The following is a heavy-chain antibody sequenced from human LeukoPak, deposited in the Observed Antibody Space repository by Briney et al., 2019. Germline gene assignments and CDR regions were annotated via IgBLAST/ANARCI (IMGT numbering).Heavy chain of an antibody. CDR3: ARGRFMEPELWFGEVTANWFDP. CDR2: TYYRSKWYN. D-gene: IGHD3-10*01. V-gene: IGHV6-1*01. J-gene: IGHJ5*02. Sequence: SQTLSLTCAISGDSVSSNSAAWNWIRQSPSRGLEWLGRTYYRSKWYNDYAVSVKSRITINPDTSKNQFSLQLNSVTPEDTAVYYCARGRFMEPELWFGEVTANWFDPWGQGTLVTVSS. CDR1: GDSVSSNSAA.